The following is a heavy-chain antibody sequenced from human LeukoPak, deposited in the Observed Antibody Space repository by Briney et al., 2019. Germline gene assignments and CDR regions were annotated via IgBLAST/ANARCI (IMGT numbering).Heavy chain of an antibody. Sequence: SETLSLTCAVYGVSFSGYYWSWIRQPPGKGLEWIGEINHSGSTNYNPSLKSRVTISVDTSKNQFSLKLSSVTAADTAVYYCARAYSVNWFDPWGQGTLVTVSS. CDR3: ARAYSVNWFDP. V-gene: IGHV4-34*01. J-gene: IGHJ5*02. CDR2: INHSGST. D-gene: IGHD2-21*01. CDR1: GVSFSGYY.